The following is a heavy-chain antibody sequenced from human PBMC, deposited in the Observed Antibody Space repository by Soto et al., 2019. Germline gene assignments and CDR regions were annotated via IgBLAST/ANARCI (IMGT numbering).Heavy chain of an antibody. CDR1: GGSISSYY. Sequence: PSETLSLTCTVSGGSISSYYWSWIRQRPGKGLEWIGYIYYSGSTNYNPSLKSRVTISVDTSKNQFSLKLSSVTAADTAVYYCARGFFSSGDPVYYMDVWGKGTTVTVPS. J-gene: IGHJ6*03. D-gene: IGHD4-17*01. CDR2: IYYSGST. V-gene: IGHV4-59*01. CDR3: ARGFFSSGDPVYYMDV.